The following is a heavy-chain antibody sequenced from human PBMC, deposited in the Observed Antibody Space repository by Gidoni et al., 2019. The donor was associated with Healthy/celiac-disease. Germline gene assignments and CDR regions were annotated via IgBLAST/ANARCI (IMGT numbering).Heavy chain of an antibody. V-gene: IGHV4-31*03. CDR3: ARAKDIVVVPAAITYWYFDL. Sequence: QVQLQESGPGLVKPSQTLSLTCTVSGGSISSGGYYWSWIRQHPGKGLEWIGYIYYSGRTYYNPSLKSRVTISVDTSKNQFSLKLSSVTAADTAVYYCARAKDIVVVPAAITYWYFDLWGRGTLVTVSS. CDR2: IYYSGRT. D-gene: IGHD2-2*01. J-gene: IGHJ2*01. CDR1: GGSISSGGYY.